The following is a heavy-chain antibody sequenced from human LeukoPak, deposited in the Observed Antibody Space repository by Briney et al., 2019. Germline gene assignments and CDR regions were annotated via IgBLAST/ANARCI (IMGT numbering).Heavy chain of an antibody. CDR1: GYTFTGYY. J-gene: IGHJ4*02. CDR2: INPNSGGT. V-gene: IGHV1-2*02. CDR3: ANTDIAVAGPPFDY. Sequence: ASVKVSCTASGYTFTGYYMHWVRQAPGQGLEWMGWINPNSGGTNYAQKFQGRVTMTRDTSISTAYMELSRLGSDDTAVYYCANTDIAVAGPPFDYWGQGTLVTVSS. D-gene: IGHD6-19*01.